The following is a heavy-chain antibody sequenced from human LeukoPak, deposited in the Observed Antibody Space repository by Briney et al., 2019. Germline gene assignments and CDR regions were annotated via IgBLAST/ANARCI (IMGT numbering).Heavy chain of an antibody. V-gene: IGHV4-34*01. CDR2: INHSGST. Sequence: SETLSLTCAVYGGSFSGYYWSWIRQPPWKGLEWIGEINHSGSTNYNPSLKSRVTISVDTSKNQFSLKLSSVTAADTAVYYCARHGNIVVLPATSKAFDIWGQGTMVTVSS. CDR3: ARHGNIVVLPATSKAFDI. D-gene: IGHD2-2*01. CDR1: GGSFSGYY. J-gene: IGHJ3*02.